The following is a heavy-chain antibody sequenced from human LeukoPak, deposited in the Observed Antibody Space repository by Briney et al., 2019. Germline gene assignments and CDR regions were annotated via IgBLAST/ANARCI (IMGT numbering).Heavy chain of an antibody. CDR3: ARANYFDY. J-gene: IGHJ4*02. Sequence: SDTLSLTCIVSGGSMRNYYWSWFRQSPGTGLEWIGSIYYSGSTNYNPSLKSRVTISVDTSKNQFSLKLTSVTAADTAVYYCARANYFDYWGQGTLVTVSS. CDR1: GGSMRNYY. CDR2: IYYSGST. V-gene: IGHV4-59*07.